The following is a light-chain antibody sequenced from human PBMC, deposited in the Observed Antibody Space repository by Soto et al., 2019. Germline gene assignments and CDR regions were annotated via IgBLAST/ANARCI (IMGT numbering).Light chain of an antibody. CDR1: PSDIGRYNY. Sequence: QSALTQPASVSGSPGQSITISCTGTPSDIGRYNYVSWYQQFPGKVPKLLIYEVTSRPSEVSARFSGSKSGSTASLTISGLQAEDEAEYYCSSYSTTSSPHVLFGGGTKVTVL. CDR3: SSYSTTSSPHVL. J-gene: IGLJ2*01. CDR2: EVT. V-gene: IGLV2-14*01.